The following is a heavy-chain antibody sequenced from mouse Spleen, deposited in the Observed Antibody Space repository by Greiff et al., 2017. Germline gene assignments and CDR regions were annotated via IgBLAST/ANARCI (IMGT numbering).Heavy chain of an antibody. CDR2: IDPEDGDT. Sequence: VQLQQSGAELVRPGASVKLSCTASGFNIKDYYMHWVKQRPEQGLEWIGRIDPEDGDTEYAPKFQGKATMTADTSSNTAYLQLSSLTSEDTAVYYCTTRYYGNYDWFAYWGQGTLVTVSA. CDR3: TTRYYGNYDWFAY. CDR1: GFNIKDYY. D-gene: IGHD2-1*01. V-gene: IGHV14-1*01. J-gene: IGHJ3*01.